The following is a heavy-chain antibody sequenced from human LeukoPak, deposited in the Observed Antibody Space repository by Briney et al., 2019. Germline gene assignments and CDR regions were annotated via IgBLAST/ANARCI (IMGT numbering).Heavy chain of an antibody. CDR3: ARAFSGSGSYYSEMLYYYYYMDV. CDR2: MNPNSGNT. V-gene: IGHV1-8*03. D-gene: IGHD3-10*01. J-gene: IGHJ6*03. CDR1: GYTFTSYD. Sequence: GASVKVSCKASGYTFTSYDINWVRQATGQGLEWMGWMNPNSGNTGYAQKFQGRVTITRNTSIRPAYMELSRLRSEDTAVYYCARAFSGSGSYYSEMLYYYYYMDVWGKGTTVTISS.